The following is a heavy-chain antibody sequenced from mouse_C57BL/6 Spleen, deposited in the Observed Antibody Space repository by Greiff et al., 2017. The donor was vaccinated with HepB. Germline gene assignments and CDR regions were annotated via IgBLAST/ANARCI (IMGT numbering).Heavy chain of an antibody. CDR1: GYTFTSYW. J-gene: IGHJ2*01. CDR2: IDPNSGGT. CDR3: AREATVVAKRGYFDY. D-gene: IGHD1-1*01. Sequence: VQLQQPGAELVKPGASVKLSCKASGYTFTSYWMHWVKQRPGRGLEWIGRIDPNSGGTKYNEKFKSKATLTVDKPSSTAYMQLSSLTSEDSAVYYCAREATVVAKRGYFDYWGQGTTLTVSS. V-gene: IGHV1-72*01.